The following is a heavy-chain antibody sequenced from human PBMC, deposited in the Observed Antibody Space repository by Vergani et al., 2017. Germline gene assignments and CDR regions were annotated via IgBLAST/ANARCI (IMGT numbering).Heavy chain of an antibody. J-gene: IGHJ3*02. CDR2: ISWNSGSI. CDR3: AKDLYSGYDRGAFDI. Sequence: EVQLLESGGDLVQPGGSLRLSCAASGFTFNHYAMNWVRQAPGKGLEWVSGISWNSGSIGYADSVKGRFTISRDNAKNSLYLQMNSLRAEDTALYYCAKDLYSGYDRGAFDIWGQGTMVTVSS. D-gene: IGHD5-12*01. V-gene: IGHV3-9*01. CDR1: GFTFNHYA.